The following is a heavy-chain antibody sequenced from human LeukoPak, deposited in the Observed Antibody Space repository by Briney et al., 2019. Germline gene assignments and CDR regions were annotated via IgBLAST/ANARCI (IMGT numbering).Heavy chain of an antibody. Sequence: GGSLRLSCVASGFTFTNYAMSWVRQAPGKGLEWVSGISGSGGGGITNYADSVKGRFTISRDNSKNTLYLQMNSLRAKDTAVYYCAKKSGSDDYDLDYWGQGTLVTVSS. J-gene: IGHJ4*02. CDR2: ISGSGGGGIT. D-gene: IGHD4-17*01. V-gene: IGHV3-23*01. CDR3: AKKSGSDDYDLDY. CDR1: GFTFTNYA.